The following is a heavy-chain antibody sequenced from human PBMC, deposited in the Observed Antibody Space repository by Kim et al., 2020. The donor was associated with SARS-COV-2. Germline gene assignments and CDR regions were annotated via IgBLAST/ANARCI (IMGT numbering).Heavy chain of an antibody. D-gene: IGHD1-26*01. CDR1: GFTFSSYA. V-gene: IGHV3-23*01. Sequence: GGSLRLSCAASGFTFSSYAMSWVRQAPGKGLEWVSAISGSGGSTYYADSVKGRFTISRDNSKNTLYLQMNSLRAEDTAVYYCVKRMGLGVGATGERYYFDYWGQGTLVTVSS. J-gene: IGHJ4*02. CDR2: ISGSGGST. CDR3: VKRMGLGVGATGERYYFDY.